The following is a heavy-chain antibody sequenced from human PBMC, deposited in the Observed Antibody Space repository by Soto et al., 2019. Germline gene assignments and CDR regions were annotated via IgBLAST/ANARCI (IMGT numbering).Heavy chain of an antibody. Sequence: ASVKVSCKASGFTFTSSAVQWVRQARGQRLEWIGWIVVGSGSTSYAQKFQGRVTMTRDTSTSTVCMELSSLRSEDTAVYYCAREDIVVVPAAFGWFDPWGQGTLVTVSS. CDR2: IVVGSGST. J-gene: IGHJ5*02. V-gene: IGHV1-58*01. CDR3: AREDIVVVPAAFGWFDP. CDR1: GFTFTSSA. D-gene: IGHD2-2*01.